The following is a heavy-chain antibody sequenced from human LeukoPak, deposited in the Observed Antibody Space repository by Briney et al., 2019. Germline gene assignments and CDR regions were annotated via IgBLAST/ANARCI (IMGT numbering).Heavy chain of an antibody. J-gene: IGHJ4*02. CDR3: ARRAGAYSHPYDY. CDR1: RFTFSSYS. CDR2: ISSSSSYI. Sequence: GGSLRLSCAASRFTFSSYSMNWVRQAPGKGLEWVSSISSSSSYIYYADSVKGRFTISRDNAKNSLYLQMNSLRAEDTAVYYCARRAGAYSHPYDYWGQGTLVTVSS. D-gene: IGHD4/OR15-4a*01. V-gene: IGHV3-21*04.